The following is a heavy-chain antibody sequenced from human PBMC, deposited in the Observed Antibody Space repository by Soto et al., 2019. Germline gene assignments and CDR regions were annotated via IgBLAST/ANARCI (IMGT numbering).Heavy chain of an antibody. J-gene: IGHJ2*01. V-gene: IGHV1-18*01. Sequence: QVQLVQSGGEVKKPGASVKVSCQASGYTFSDYAISWVRQAPGQGLEWMGWISASTRNTDQAQNFQGRVIMTLDTSTNTAYMXXXXXXXXXXXXXXXXXXXXXXXXXYACWHFDLWGRGTLVTVSS. CDR1: GYTFSDYA. CDR2: ISASTRNT. D-gene: IGHD4-17*01. CDR3: XXXXXXXXXXYACWHFDL.